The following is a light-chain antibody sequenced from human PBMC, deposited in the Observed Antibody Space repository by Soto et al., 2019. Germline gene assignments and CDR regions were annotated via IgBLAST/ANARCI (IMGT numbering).Light chain of an antibody. J-gene: IGKJ4*01. Sequence: EIVLTQSPGTLSLSPGERATLSCRASQSVTSDYLAWYQQKPGQAPRLLIYGTSSRATGIPDRFSGSGSGTDFTLTISRLEPEDFAVYYCQLFGRSSTFGGGTKVEIK. CDR2: GTS. CDR1: QSVTSDY. CDR3: QLFGRSST. V-gene: IGKV3-20*01.